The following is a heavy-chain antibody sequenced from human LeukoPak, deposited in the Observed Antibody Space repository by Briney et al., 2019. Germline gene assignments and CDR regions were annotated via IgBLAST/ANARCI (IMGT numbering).Heavy chain of an antibody. J-gene: IGHJ4*02. CDR1: GITVSNYG. CDR2: ISGGGGGT. Sequence: GGSLRLSCAVSGITVSNYGMSWVRQAPGKGLEWVAGISGGGGGTNYADSVKGRFTISRDNSKNTLYLQMNSLRAEDTAVYFCAKRGVVIRVIRVGFHKEAYYFDSWGQGALVTVSS. V-gene: IGHV3-23*01. CDR3: AKRGVVIRVIRVGFHKEAYYFDS. D-gene: IGHD3-22*01.